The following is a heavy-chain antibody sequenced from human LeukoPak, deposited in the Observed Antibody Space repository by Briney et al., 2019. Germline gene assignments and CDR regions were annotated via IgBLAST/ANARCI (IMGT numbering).Heavy chain of an antibody. CDR1: GFTFSSYS. V-gene: IGHV3-53*01. CDR3: ARGPGTDFDY. J-gene: IGHJ4*02. D-gene: IGHD2-8*02. CDR2: IYSGGST. Sequence: GGSLRLSCAASGFTFSSYSMNWVRQAPGKGLEWVSVIYSGGSTYYADSVKGRFTISRDNSKNTLYLQMNSLRAEDTAVYYCARGPGTDFDYWGQGTLVTVSS.